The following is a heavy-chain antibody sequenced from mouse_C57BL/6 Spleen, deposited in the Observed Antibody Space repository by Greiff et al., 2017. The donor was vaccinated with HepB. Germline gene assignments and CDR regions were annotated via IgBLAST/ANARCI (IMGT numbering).Heavy chain of an antibody. CDR2: INYDGSST. V-gene: IGHV5-16*01. Sequence: EVKLLESEGGLVQPGSSIKLSCTASGFTFSDYYMAWVRQVPEKGLEWVANINYDGSSTYYLDSLKSRFIISRDNAKNILYLQMSSLKSEDTATYYWAREDYYYGSRYFDYWGQGTTLTVSS. CDR3: AREDYYYGSRYFDY. CDR1: GFTFSDYY. J-gene: IGHJ2*01. D-gene: IGHD1-1*01.